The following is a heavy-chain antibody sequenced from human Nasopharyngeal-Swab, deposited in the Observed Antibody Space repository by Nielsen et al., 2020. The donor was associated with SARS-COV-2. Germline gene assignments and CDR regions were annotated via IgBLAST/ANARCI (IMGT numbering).Heavy chain of an antibody. CDR1: GFTFNNYN. CDR3: ARDGLDYDFWSAYFMDV. D-gene: IGHD3-3*01. V-gene: IGHV3-21*01. CDR2: ISSSSSYI. Sequence: LSLTCAASGFTFNNYNFNWVRQAPGKGLEWVSSISSSSSYIYYADSVKGRFTISRDNAKNSLYLQMNSLRAEDTAIYYCARDGLDYDFWSAYFMDVWGQGTTVTVSS. J-gene: IGHJ6*02.